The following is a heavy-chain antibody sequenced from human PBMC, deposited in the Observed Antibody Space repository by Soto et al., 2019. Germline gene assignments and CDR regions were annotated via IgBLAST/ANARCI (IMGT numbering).Heavy chain of an antibody. CDR3: SFQESTTVTMFEY. D-gene: IGHD4-17*01. Sequence: EVQLVESGGDLVKPGGSLRLSCAASGFSFSNVWMSWVRQAPGKGLEWVGRIKSKTDGGTTDYAAPVKGRFTISRDDSKTTLYLQMNSLKTEDTAVYYCSFQESTTVTMFEYWGQGTLVTVSS. V-gene: IGHV3-15*01. CDR1: GFSFSNVW. CDR2: IKSKTDGGTT. J-gene: IGHJ4*02.